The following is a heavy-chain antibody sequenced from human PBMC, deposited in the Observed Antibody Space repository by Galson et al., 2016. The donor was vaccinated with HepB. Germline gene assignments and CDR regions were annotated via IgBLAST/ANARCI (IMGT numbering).Heavy chain of an antibody. D-gene: IGHD6-13*01. CDR2: ISSNGDST. Sequence: SLRLSCAASGFTFSGYAMHWVRQAPGKGVEYVSSISSNGDSTYYTDSVKGRFTISRDNSKSTLNLQMSSLRAEDTAVYYCARVRSSWYYFDYWGQGTLVTVSS. CDR3: ARVRSSWYYFDY. CDR1: GFTFSGYA. J-gene: IGHJ4*02. V-gene: IGHV3-64D*06.